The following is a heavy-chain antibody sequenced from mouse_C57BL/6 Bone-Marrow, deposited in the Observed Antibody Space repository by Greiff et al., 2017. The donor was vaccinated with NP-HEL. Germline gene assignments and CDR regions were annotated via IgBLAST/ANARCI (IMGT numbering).Heavy chain of an antibody. Sequence: EVQLVESGGGLVQPGGSLKLSCAASGFTFSDYGMAWVRQAPRKGPEWVAFISNLAYSIYYADTVTGRFTISRENAKNTLYLEMSSLRSEDTAMYYCARGLRRFAYWGQGTLVTVSA. V-gene: IGHV5-15*01. J-gene: IGHJ3*01. CDR3: ARGLRRFAY. CDR1: GFTFSDYG. CDR2: ISNLAYSI. D-gene: IGHD1-2*01.